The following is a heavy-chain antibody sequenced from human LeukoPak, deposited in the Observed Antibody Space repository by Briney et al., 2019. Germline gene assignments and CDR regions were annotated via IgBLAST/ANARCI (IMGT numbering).Heavy chain of an antibody. CDR1: GGSFSSYY. CDR2: INYRGST. J-gene: IGHJ4*02. V-gene: IGHV4-34*01. Sequence: SETLSLTCAVYGGSFSSYYWSWIRQPPGKGLEWIGEINYRGSTKYNPSLESRVTISVDTSKNHFSLMLTSLTAADTAVYYCARGPPLSPDYDISTGYYNFDYWGQGTLVTVSS. CDR3: ARGPPLSPDYDISTGYYNFDY. D-gene: IGHD3-9*01.